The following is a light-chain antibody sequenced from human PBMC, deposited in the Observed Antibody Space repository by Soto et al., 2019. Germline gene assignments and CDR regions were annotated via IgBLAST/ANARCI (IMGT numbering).Light chain of an antibody. J-gene: IGKJ1*01. CDR1: QSVSSTY. CDR3: QQYGSSPWT. V-gene: IGKV3-20*01. CDR2: GAS. Sequence: EIVLTQSPGTLSLSPGERVTLSCRASQSVSSTYLAWYQQKPGQAPRLLIYGASSRATGIPDRFSGSGSGTDFTLTINRLEPEDFAVYYWQQYGSSPWTFGQGTKVEIK.